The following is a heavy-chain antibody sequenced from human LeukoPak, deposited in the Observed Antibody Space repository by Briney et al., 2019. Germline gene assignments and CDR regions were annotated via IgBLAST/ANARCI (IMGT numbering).Heavy chain of an antibody. J-gene: IGHJ4*02. CDR2: MNPNSGDR. V-gene: IGHV1-8*03. D-gene: IGHD6-25*01. CDR3: ARTTSFTASGYDY. CDR1: GYTFTNYH. Sequence: ASVKVSCKASGYTFTNYHINWVRQATGQGLEWMGWMNPNSGDRGYAQKLQGRVTISGDTSISTSYMELGSLRSDDTAVYFCARTTSFTASGYDYWGQGTLVTVSS.